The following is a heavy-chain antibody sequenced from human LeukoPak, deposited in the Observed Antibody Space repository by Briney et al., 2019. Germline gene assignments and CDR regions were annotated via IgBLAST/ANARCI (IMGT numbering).Heavy chain of an antibody. CDR3: ARDLTPSDGYFDY. CDR2: IYSGGTT. Sequence: GGSLRLSCAASGFTVSTNCMTWVRQPPGKGLEWVSTIYSGGTTYYADSVMGRFTISRHNSRNTLYLQMNSLRAEDTAVYYCARDLTPSDGYFDYWGQGTLVTVSS. CDR1: GFTVSTNC. V-gene: IGHV3-53*01. J-gene: IGHJ4*02. D-gene: IGHD5-24*01.